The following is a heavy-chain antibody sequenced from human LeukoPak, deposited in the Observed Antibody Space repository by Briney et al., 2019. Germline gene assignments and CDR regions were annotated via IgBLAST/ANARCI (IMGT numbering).Heavy chain of an antibody. CDR1: GFTFSSYG. V-gene: IGHV3-30*02. J-gene: IGHJ6*03. D-gene: IGHD5-18*01. Sequence: GGSLRLSCAASGFTFSSYGMHWVRQAPGKGLEWVARIGYDGDSKYYAGSVKGRFSISRDNPKNTLYLQMNSLGAEDTAVYYCAKGGVQLRHYSGYYMDVWGKGTTVTVSS. CDR2: IGYDGDSK. CDR3: AKGGVQLRHYSGYYMDV.